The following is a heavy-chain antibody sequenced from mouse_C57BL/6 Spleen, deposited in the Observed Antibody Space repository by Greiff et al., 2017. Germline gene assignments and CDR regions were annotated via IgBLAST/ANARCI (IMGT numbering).Heavy chain of an antibody. V-gene: IGHV1-62-2*01. CDR2: FYPGSGSI. Sequence: QVHVKQSGAELVKPGASVKLSCKASGYTFTEYTIHWVKQRSGQGLEWIGWFYPGSGSIKYNEKFKDKATLTADKSSSTAYMELSRLTSEDSAVYFCARHEGTIVTTDAMDYWGQGTSVTVSS. CDR3: ARHEGTIVTTDAMDY. CDR1: GYTFTEYT. D-gene: IGHD2-5*01. J-gene: IGHJ4*01.